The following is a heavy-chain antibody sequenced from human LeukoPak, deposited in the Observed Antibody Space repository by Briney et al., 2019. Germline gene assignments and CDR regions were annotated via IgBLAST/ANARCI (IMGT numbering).Heavy chain of an antibody. D-gene: IGHD4-23*01. CDR3: TRARPLDYGGPFDI. CDR2: ISSSSSYT. CDR1: GFTFSDYY. Sequence: GGSLRLSCAASGFTFSDYYMSWIRQAPGKGLEWVSYISSSSSYTNYADSVKGRFTISRDNAKNSLYLQMNSLRAEDTAVYYCTRARPLDYGGPFDIWGRGTMVTVSS. V-gene: IGHV3-11*05. J-gene: IGHJ3*02.